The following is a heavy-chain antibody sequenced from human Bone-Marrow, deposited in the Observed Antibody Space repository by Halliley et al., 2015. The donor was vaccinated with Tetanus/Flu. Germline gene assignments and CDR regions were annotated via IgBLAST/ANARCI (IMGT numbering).Heavy chain of an antibody. D-gene: IGHD3-22*01. CDR3: ARDERYYYDRSGYYDY. J-gene: IGHJ4*02. V-gene: IGHV3-53*01. Sequence: WVSVFYPAGSTYYADSVKGRFTISRDKSKNTVYLQMNSLRAEDTAVYYCARDERYYYDRSGYYDYWGQGTLVTVFS. CDR2: FYPAGST.